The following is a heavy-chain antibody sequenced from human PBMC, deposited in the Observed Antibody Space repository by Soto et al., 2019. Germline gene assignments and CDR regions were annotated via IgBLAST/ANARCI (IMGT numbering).Heavy chain of an antibody. CDR2: ISYDGSNK. CDR3: AKDRGSYHKAEYFQH. V-gene: IGHV3-30*18. Sequence: GGSLRLSCAASGFTFSSYGMHWVRQAPGKGLEWVAVISYDGSNKYYADSVKGRFTISRDNSKNTLYLQMNSLRAEDTAVYYCAKDRGSYHKAEYFQHWGQGTLVTVSS. CDR1: GFTFSSYG. D-gene: IGHD1-26*01. J-gene: IGHJ1*01.